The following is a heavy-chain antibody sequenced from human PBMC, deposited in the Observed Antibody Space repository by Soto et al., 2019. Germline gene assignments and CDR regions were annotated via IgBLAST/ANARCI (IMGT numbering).Heavy chain of an antibody. CDR2: VYNSGST. Sequence: ETLSLTCTVSGGSMNSYYWSWIRQPPGKGLEYIGYVYNSGSTNYNPSLRSRLTISIDTSKNQFSLKLTSVTAADTAVYYCARGYSSNWFRVDYWGQGILVTVSS. V-gene: IGHV4-59*12. CDR3: ARGYSSNWFRVDY. D-gene: IGHD6-13*01. J-gene: IGHJ4*02. CDR1: GGSMNSYY.